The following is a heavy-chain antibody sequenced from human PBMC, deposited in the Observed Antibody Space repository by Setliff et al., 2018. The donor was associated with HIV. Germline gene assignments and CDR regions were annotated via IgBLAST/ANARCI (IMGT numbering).Heavy chain of an antibody. V-gene: IGHV3-30*02. Sequence: PGGSLRLSCAASGSTFSRYAMNWVRQAPGKGLEWVAFIWFDGSNEYYADSVKGRFTISRDNSKNTLYLQMNSLRAEDTAVYYCVKDRTYMAFDIWGQGTMVTVSS. D-gene: IGHD1-20*01. J-gene: IGHJ3*02. CDR1: GSTFSRYA. CDR3: VKDRTYMAFDI. CDR2: IWFDGSNE.